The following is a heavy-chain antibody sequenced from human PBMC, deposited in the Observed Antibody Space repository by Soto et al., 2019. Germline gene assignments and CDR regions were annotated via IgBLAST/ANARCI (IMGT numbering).Heavy chain of an antibody. Sequence: QVQLHESGPGLVKPSETLSLTCTVSGGSISIYYWSWIRQPPGKGLEGIWYIYYSVRTNYNPSLKSRVTIPVDPSKNQFSLKLSSVNAADTAVYYCARAPAIRTTVTTQTYYYYHGMDVWGQGTTVTVSS. CDR1: GGSISIYY. CDR2: IYYSVRT. CDR3: ARAPAIRTTVTTQTYYYYHGMDV. D-gene: IGHD4-17*01. J-gene: IGHJ6*02. V-gene: IGHV4-59*01.